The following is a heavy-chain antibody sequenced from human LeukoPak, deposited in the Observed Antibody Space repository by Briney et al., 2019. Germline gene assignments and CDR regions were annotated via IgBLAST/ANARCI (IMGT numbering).Heavy chain of an antibody. CDR1: GYTFTDYH. V-gene: IGHV1-2*02. D-gene: IGHD2-21*02. J-gene: IGHJ4*02. Sequence: ASVKVSCKASGYTFTDYHIHWVRQAPGQVLEWVGWINPKSGGTNYAQKFQGRVTMTRDTSITTAYMELSMLKSDDTAVFYCARVWLAVPIDGDIPDYFDYWGQGTLVTVSS. CDR3: ARVWLAVPIDGDIPDYFDY. CDR2: INPKSGGT.